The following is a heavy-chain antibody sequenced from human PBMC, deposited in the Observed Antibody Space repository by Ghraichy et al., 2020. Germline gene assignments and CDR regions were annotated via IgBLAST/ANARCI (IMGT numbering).Heavy chain of an antibody. CDR3: ARSQQHKGWFDP. D-gene: IGHD6-13*01. J-gene: IGHJ5*02. V-gene: IGHV3-9*01. CDR2: ISWNSGSI. CDR1: GFTFDDYA. Sequence: GGSLRLSCAASGFTFDDYAMHWVRQAPGKGLEWVSGISWNSGSIGYADSVKGRFTISRDNAKNSLYLQMNSLRAEDTALYYCARSQQHKGWFDPWGQGTLVTVSS.